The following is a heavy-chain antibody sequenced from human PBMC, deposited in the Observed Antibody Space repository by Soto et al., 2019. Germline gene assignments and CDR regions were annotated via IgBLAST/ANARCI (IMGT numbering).Heavy chain of an antibody. J-gene: IGHJ6*02. CDR3: ARERGNSDGVVLWFGEPGYAYYYYVMDV. CDR1: GFTFSSYA. Sequence: QVQLVESGGGVVQPGRSLRLSCAASGFTFSSYAMHWVRQAPGKGLEWVAVISYDGSNKYYADSVKGRFTISRDNSKNPLYLQMNSLRAEDTAVYYCARERGNSDGVVLWFGEPGYAYYYYVMDVWGQGTTVTVSS. V-gene: IGHV3-30-3*01. CDR2: ISYDGSNK. D-gene: IGHD3-10*01.